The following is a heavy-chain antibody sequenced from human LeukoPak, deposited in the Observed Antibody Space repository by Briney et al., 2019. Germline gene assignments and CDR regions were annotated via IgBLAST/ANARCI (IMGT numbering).Heavy chain of an antibody. CDR2: INPSGGST. CDR3: AAPRPTYFDY. CDR1: RYTFTSYY. D-gene: IGHD1-26*01. J-gene: IGHJ4*02. V-gene: IGHV1-46*01. Sequence: VASVKVSSKPSRYTFTSYYMHSVRQTPGRGLEWMGIINPSGGSTSYAQKFQGRVTMTRDTSTSTVYMELSSLRSEDTAVYYCAAPRPTYFDYWGQGTLVTVSS.